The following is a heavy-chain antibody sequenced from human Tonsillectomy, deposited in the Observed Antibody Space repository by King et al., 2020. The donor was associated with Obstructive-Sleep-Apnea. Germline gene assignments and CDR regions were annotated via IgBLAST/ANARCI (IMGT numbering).Heavy chain of an antibody. CDR2: ISWNSGSV. J-gene: IGHJ4*02. Sequence: QLVQSGGGLVQPGRSLRLSCVVSGFTFDDYAMHWVRQAPGKGLEWVSGISWNSGSVGHADSVKGRFTISRDNAKNSLYLQMNSLRVEDTALYYCAKVRDDIAVAGLVSDYWGQGTLVTV. CDR3: AKVRDDIAVAGLVSDY. V-gene: IGHV3-9*01. D-gene: IGHD6-19*01. CDR1: GFTFDDYA.